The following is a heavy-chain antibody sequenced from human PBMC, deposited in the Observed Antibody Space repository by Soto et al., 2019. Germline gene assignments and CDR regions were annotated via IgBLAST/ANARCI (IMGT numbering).Heavy chain of an antibody. CDR2: ISGSGGSI. V-gene: IGHV3-23*01. CDR3: VKGYWKGDV. Sequence: EVQLLESGGGLVQPGGSLRLSCAASGFTFSTYAMNWVRQAPGNGLEWVSAISGSGGSIHYSDSVQGRFTISRDNSKNTLYLQMNSLSDEGTAVYHCVKGYWKGDVWGQGTTVTVSS. D-gene: IGHD1-1*01. J-gene: IGHJ6*02. CDR1: GFTFSTYA.